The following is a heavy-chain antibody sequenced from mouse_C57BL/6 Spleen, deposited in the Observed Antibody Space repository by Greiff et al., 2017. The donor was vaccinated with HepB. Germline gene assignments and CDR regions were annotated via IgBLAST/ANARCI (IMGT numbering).Heavy chain of an antibody. V-gene: IGHV1-82*01. CDR1: GYAFSSSW. Sequence: VQLQQSGPELVKPGASVKISRKASGYAFSSSWMNWVKQRPGKGLEWIGRIYPGDGDTNYNGKFKGKATLTADKSSSTAYMQLSSLTSEDSAVYFCARRGTTVEGDYWGQGTTLTVSS. CDR2: IYPGDGDT. CDR3: ARRGTTVEGDY. D-gene: IGHD1-1*01. J-gene: IGHJ2*01.